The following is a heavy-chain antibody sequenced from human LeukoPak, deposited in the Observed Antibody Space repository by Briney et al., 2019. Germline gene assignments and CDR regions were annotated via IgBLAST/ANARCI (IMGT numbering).Heavy chain of an antibody. D-gene: IGHD6-13*01. V-gene: IGHV1-8*01. CDR2: MDPNSGNT. CDR1: GYTFTSHD. J-gene: IGHJ4*02. Sequence: ASVKVSCRASGYTFTSHDINWVRQATGQGLEWMGWMDPNSGNTGYAQKFQDRVTMIRNTSISTAYMELSSLESEDTAVYYCASALKRGSAGTLIDYWGQGTLVTVSS. CDR3: ASALKRGSAGTLIDY.